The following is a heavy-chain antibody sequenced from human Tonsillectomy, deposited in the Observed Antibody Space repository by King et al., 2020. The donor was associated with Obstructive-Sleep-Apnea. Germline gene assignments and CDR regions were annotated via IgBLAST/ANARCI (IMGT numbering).Heavy chain of an antibody. CDR2: IYYSGST. Sequence: VQLQESGPGLVKPSQTLSLTCTVSGDSIGSGGYYWTWIRHHPGKGLEWIGSIYYSGSTYYNPSLESRLAISIDTSNNQFSLKLISVTAADTAVYYCARAGGVYSTSFDYWGQGTLVTVSS. CDR1: GDSIGSGGYY. V-gene: IGHV4-31*03. D-gene: IGHD6-6*01. CDR3: ARAGGVYSTSFDY. J-gene: IGHJ4*02.